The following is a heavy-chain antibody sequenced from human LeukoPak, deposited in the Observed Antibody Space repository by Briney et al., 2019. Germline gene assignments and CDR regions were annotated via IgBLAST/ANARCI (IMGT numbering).Heavy chain of an antibody. CDR3: AKAPGPYCSSTSCSGAFDI. J-gene: IGHJ3*02. Sequence: GRSLRLSCAASGFTFDDYAMHWVRQAPGKGLERVSGISWNSGSIGYADSVKGRFTISRDNAKNSLYLQMNSWRPEHMPLYYCAKAPGPYCSSTSCSGAFDIWGQGTMVTVSS. V-gene: IGHV3-9*03. D-gene: IGHD2-2*01. CDR2: ISWNSGSI. CDR1: GFTFDDYA.